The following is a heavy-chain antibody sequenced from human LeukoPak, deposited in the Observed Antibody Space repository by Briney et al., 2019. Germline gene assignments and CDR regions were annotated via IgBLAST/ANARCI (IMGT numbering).Heavy chain of an antibody. D-gene: IGHD2-2*01. J-gene: IGHJ4*02. CDR2: IYSGGST. CDR3: ARDPSEEIVVGPAAASHY. CDR1: GFTVSSNY. Sequence: GRSLRLSCAASGFTVSSNYMSWVRQAPGKGLEWVSVIYSGGSTYYADSVKGRFAISRDNSKNTLYLQMNSLRAEDTAVYYCARDPSEEIVVGPAAASHYWGQGTLVTVSS. V-gene: IGHV3-66*02.